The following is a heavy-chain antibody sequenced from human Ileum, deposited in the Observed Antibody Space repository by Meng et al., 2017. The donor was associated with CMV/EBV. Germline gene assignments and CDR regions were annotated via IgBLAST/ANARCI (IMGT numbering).Heavy chain of an antibody. CDR1: GGSLTSYY. D-gene: IGHD3-10*01. Sequence: HVQPQDSGPRLLQPSETPSLTCTVTGGSLTSYYWTWIRQPAGKGLEWIGRIHPTGTTDDNPSLRSRVSMSLDKSKNQFSLKLTSVTAADTAVYYCARAAARGVPVDLWGQGTLVTVSS. J-gene: IGHJ5*02. V-gene: IGHV4-4*07. CDR3: ARAAARGVPVDL. CDR2: IHPTGTT.